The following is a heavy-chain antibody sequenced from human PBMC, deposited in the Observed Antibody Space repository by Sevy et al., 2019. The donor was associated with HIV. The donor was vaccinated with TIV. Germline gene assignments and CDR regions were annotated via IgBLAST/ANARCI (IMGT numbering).Heavy chain of an antibody. Sequence: GGSLRLSCAASGLIFSSYSMYWVRQAPGKGLEWVAVISYDGINKFYADSVKGRFTISRDNNAKNTVYLQMNSLRVDDTGIYYCARDAAECPYSSSWYSNWLDPCGQRTLVTVSS. CDR3: ARDAAECPYSSSWYSNWLDP. J-gene: IGHJ5*02. D-gene: IGHD6-13*01. CDR1: GLIFSSYS. CDR2: ISYDGINK. V-gene: IGHV3-30*04.